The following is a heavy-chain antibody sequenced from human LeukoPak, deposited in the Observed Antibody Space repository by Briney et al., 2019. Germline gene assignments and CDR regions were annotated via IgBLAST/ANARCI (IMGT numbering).Heavy chain of an antibody. V-gene: IGHV3-23*01. CDR2: ISASGGST. CDR3: AKGFYDNSASGVFDI. CDR1: GFTFSSFA. J-gene: IGHJ3*02. D-gene: IGHD3-22*01. Sequence: GGSLRLSCAASGFTFSSFATSWVRQAPGKGLEWVSGISASGGSTYYADSVKGGFTISRDNSKNTLYLQMNSLRAEDTAVYYCAKGFYDNSASGVFDIWGQGTMVTVSS.